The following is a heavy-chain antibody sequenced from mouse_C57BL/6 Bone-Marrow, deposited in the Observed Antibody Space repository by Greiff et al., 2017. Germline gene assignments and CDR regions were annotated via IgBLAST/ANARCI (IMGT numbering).Heavy chain of an antibody. D-gene: IGHD1-1*01. CDR2: ISYDGSN. J-gene: IGHJ1*03. Sequence: ESGPGLVKPSQSLSLTCSVTGYSITSGYYWNWIRQFPGNKLEWMGYISYDGSNNYNPSLKNRISITRDTSKNQFFLKLNSVTAEDTATYYCARGFTTVVATDWYFDVWGTGTTVTVSS. V-gene: IGHV3-6*01. CDR1: GYSITSGYY. CDR3: ARGFTTVVATDWYFDV.